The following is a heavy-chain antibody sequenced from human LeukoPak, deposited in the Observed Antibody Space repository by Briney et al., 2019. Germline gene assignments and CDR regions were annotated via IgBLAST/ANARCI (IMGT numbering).Heavy chain of an antibody. CDR3: ARESGYCSSTSCRNWFDP. Sequence: ASVKVSCKASGYTFTSYDINWVRRATGQGLEWMGWMNPNSGNTGYAQKFQGRVTMTRNTSISTAYMELSSLRSEDTAVYYCARESGYCSSTSCRNWFDPWGQGTLVTVSS. CDR2: MNPNSGNT. D-gene: IGHD2-2*01. CDR1: GYTFTSYD. V-gene: IGHV1-8*01. J-gene: IGHJ5*02.